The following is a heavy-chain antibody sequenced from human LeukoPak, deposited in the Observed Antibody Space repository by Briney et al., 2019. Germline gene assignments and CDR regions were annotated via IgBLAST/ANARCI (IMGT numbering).Heavy chain of an antibody. D-gene: IGHD3-9*01. V-gene: IGHV4-39*01. Sequence: SETLSLTCTVSGGSISSSSYYWGWIRQPPGKGLEWIGNIYYSGSTYYNPSLKSRVTISVDTSKNQFSLKLSSVTAADTAVYYCARLNYDILTGQRSGDYWGQGTLVTVSS. J-gene: IGHJ4*02. CDR1: GGSISSSSYY. CDR3: ARLNYDILTGQRSGDY. CDR2: IYYSGST.